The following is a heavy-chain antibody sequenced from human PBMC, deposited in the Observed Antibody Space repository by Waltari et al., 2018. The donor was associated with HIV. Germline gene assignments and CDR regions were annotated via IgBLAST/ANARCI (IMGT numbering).Heavy chain of an antibody. CDR2: SSAYNGNT. D-gene: IGHD1-26*01. CDR3: ARDKGASDTYRAEYFQH. V-gene: IGHV1-18*01. J-gene: IGHJ1*01. Sequence: PEREMKPPADSAKVYSQPNGYPLTSYGIRWLRLAPGHGFEGGGWSSAYNGNTNYAQKFRGRVSLTTDTSTSTAYMELRGLRHEDTAIYYCARDKGASDTYRAEYFQHWGRGTLVSVSA. CDR1: GYPLTSYG.